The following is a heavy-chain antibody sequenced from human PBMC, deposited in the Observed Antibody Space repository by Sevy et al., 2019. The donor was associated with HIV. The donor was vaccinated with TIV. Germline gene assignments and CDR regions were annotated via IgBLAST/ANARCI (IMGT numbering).Heavy chain of an antibody. D-gene: IGHD6-25*01. Sequence: GGSLRLSCAASGFTFSSYWMSWVRQAPGKGREWVANIKQDGSERYYLDSVKGRFSISRDNAKNSLYLQMDSLRAEDTAVYYCARGGQRFDYWGQGTLVTVSS. V-gene: IGHV3-7*01. CDR1: GFTFSSYW. J-gene: IGHJ4*02. CDR3: ARGGQRFDY. CDR2: IKQDGSER.